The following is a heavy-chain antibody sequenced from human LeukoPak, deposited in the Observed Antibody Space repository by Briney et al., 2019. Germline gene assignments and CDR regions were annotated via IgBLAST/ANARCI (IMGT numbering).Heavy chain of an antibody. CDR3: VRGGWRIIETGGDS. CDR1: ESTFSTYA. D-gene: IGHD2-15*01. CDR2: ISPTGSTM. Sequence: GGSLRLSCAASESTFSTYAMNWVRQAPGKGLEWVGYISPTGSTMFYADSVKGRFTISRDNADNSLYLRMNSLRVEDTALYYCVRGGWRIIETGGDSWGQGTPVTVSS. J-gene: IGHJ4*02. V-gene: IGHV3-48*04.